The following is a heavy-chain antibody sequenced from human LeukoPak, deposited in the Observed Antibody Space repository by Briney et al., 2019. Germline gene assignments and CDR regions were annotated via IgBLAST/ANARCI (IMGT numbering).Heavy chain of an antibody. CDR3: TTDYGSGSYRYFNH. J-gene: IGHJ4*02. D-gene: IGHD3-10*01. CDR2: ISYDGSSK. CDR1: GFTFSSYG. V-gene: IGHV3-30*03. Sequence: GSLRLSCAASGFTFSSYGMHWVRQAPAKGVDWGAVISYDGSSKYYADSVKGRFTISRDNSKNTLYLQMNSLKSEDTAVYYCTTDYGSGSYRYFNHWGQGTLVSVSS.